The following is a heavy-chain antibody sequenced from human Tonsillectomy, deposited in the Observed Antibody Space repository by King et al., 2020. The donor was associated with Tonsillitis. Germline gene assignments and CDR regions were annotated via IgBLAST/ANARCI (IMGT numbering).Heavy chain of an antibody. D-gene: IGHD5-18*01. CDR3: SRESVDTLMANYYNYGLDV. V-gene: IGHV1-69*01. J-gene: IGHJ6*02. CDR2: IIPIFGTA. Sequence: VQLVESGAEVKKPGSSVKVSCKAAGGTFSSYAISWVRQAPGQGLEWMGGIIPIFGTANSAQKFQGRVTITADESTSTAYMELSSLRSEATAVYFWSRESVDTLMANYYNYGLDVWGQGTTVTVSS. CDR1: GGTFSSYA.